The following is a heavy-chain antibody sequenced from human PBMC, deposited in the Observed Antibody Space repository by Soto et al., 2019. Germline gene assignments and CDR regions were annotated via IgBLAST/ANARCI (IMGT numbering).Heavy chain of an antibody. CDR1: GFTFSSYA. V-gene: IGHV3-30-3*01. J-gene: IGHJ6*02. Sequence: GGSLRLSCAASGFTFSSYAMHWVRQAPGKGLEWVAVISYDGSNKYYADSVKGRFTISRDNSKNTLYLQMNSLRAEDTAVYYCAREACSGGSCYGYYYGMDVWGQGTTVTVSS. D-gene: IGHD2-15*01. CDR2: ISYDGSNK. CDR3: AREACSGGSCYGYYYGMDV.